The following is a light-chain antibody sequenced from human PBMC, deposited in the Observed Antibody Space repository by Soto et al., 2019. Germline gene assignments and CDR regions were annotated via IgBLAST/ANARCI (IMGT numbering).Light chain of an antibody. CDR1: QGINNY. CDR3: QQLNSYPIT. J-gene: IGKJ3*01. V-gene: IGKV1-9*01. CDR2: AAS. Sequence: DIQLTQSPSFLSASVGDRVTITCRASQGINNYLGWYQQKPWKAPKLLIYAASTLQSGVPSRFSGSGSGTEFTLTISSLQPADFATYDCQQLNSYPITFGPGTKVDI.